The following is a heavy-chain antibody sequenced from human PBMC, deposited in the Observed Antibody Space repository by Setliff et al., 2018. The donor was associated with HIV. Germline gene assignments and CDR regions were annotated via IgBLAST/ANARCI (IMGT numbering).Heavy chain of an antibody. CDR3: ARRYDSSFLYSFDS. V-gene: IGHV4-34*01. CDR1: GGSLSGYY. Sequence: SETLSLTCAVYGGSLSGYYWSWIRQPPGEGLEWIVEIDHTGGTKYNPSLKSRVTISLDTSKSQFSLKLSSVTAADTAVYFCARRYDSSFLYSFDSWGQGTLVTVS. CDR2: IDHTGGT. J-gene: IGHJ4*02. D-gene: IGHD6-6*01.